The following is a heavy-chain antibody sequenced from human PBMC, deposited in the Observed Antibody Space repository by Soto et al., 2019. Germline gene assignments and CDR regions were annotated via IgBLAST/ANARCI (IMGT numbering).Heavy chain of an antibody. CDR1: CYTFSNYG. CDR2: ISLYSDGT. CDR3: ARVVPGAEAWFGP. D-gene: IGHD2-2*01. Sequence: SVKVSCKTSCYTFSNYGITWVRQAPGQPLEWLGWISLYSDGTNYAQKFQGRVSMTTDTSTTTAYMELRSLRSDDTAVYYCARVVPGAEAWFGPWGQGTLVTVSS. V-gene: IGHV1-18*01. J-gene: IGHJ5*02.